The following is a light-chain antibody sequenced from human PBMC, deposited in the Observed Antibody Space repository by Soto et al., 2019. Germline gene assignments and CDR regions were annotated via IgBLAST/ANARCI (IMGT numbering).Light chain of an antibody. Sequence: QAVVTQPPSVSGAPGQRVTISCTGRSSNIGAGYDVHWYQQLPGTAPKLLLYGNSNRPSGVPDRFSGSKSGTSASLAITGLQAEDEAEYCCQSYDSSLSGYVFGTGTKLTVL. CDR2: GNS. CDR3: QSYDSSLSGYV. V-gene: IGLV1-40*01. CDR1: SSNIGAGYD. J-gene: IGLJ1*01.